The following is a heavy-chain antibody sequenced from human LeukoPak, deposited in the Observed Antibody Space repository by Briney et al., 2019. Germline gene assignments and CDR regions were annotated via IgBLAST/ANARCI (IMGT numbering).Heavy chain of an antibody. CDR3: ARHGIVDSSRKYYFDY. V-gene: IGHV4-59*08. D-gene: IGHD6-13*01. J-gene: IGHJ4*02. Sequence: PSETLSLTYSVSGGSISTYYWSWIRQPPGKGLEWIGYIYYSGSTSYNPSLKSRVTISVDTSKNQFSLDLSSVTAADTAVYYCARHGIVDSSRKYYFDYWGQGTLVTVSS. CDR2: IYYSGST. CDR1: GGSISTYY.